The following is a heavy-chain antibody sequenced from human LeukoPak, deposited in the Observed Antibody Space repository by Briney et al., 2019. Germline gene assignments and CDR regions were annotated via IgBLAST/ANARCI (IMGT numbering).Heavy chain of an antibody. D-gene: IGHD3-22*01. CDR3: ARGSYDSSGYSFDY. CDR2: IIPILDIA. Sequence: SVKVSCKASGGTFSSYAISWVRQAPGQGLEWMGRIIPILDIANYAQKFQGRVTITADKSTNTAYMELSSLRSEDTAVYYCARGSYDSSGYSFDYWGQGTLVTVSS. CDR1: GGTFSSYA. V-gene: IGHV1-69*04. J-gene: IGHJ4*02.